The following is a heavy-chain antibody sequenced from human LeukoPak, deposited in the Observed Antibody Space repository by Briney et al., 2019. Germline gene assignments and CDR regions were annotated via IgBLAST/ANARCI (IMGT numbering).Heavy chain of an antibody. CDR1: GFTFSSYA. Sequence: GGSLRLSCAASGFTFSSYAMSWVRQAPGKGLEWVAVISYDGTIQYYAESVKGRFTISRDDSQNTVYLQLSSLRHDDTGIYYCTRGRWWLPYWGQGTMVTVSS. CDR3: TRGRWWLPY. J-gene: IGHJ4*02. V-gene: IGHV3-30*03. D-gene: IGHD2-15*01. CDR2: ISYDGTIQ.